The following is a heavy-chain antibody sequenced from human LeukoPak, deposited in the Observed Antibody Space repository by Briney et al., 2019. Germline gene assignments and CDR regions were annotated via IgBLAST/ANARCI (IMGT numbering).Heavy chain of an antibody. CDR2: INHSGST. J-gene: IGHJ2*01. D-gene: IGHD3-3*01. CDR3: ARESYKTYYDFWSGYYNGYFDL. CDR1: GGSFSGYY. V-gene: IGHV4-34*01. Sequence: SETLSLTCAVYGGSFSGYYWSWIRQPPGKGLEWIGEINHSGSTNYNPSLKSRVTISVDTSKNQFSLKLSSVTAADTAVYYCARESYKTYYDFWSGYYNGYFDLWGRGTLVTVSS.